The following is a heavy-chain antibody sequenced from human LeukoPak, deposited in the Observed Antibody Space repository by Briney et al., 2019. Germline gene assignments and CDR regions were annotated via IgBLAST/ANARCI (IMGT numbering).Heavy chain of an antibody. CDR1: GYTFTGYY. CDR3: AKVLRYFDWLLDDYGMDV. V-gene: IGHV1-2*02. CDR2: INPNSGGT. D-gene: IGHD3-9*01. Sequence: ASVKVSCKASGYTFTGYYMHWVRQAPGQGLEWMGWINPNSGGTNYAQKFQGRVTMTRDTSISTAYMELSRLRSDDTAVYYCAKVLRYFDWLLDDYGMDVWGQRTTVTVSS. J-gene: IGHJ6*02.